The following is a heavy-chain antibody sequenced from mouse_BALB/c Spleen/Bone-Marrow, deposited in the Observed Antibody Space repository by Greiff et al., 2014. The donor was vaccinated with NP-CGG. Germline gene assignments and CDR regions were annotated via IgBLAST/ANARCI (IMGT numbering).Heavy chain of an antibody. V-gene: IGHV14-3*02. CDR3: ASLTGTFDY. CDR1: GFNIKDTY. Sequence: VQLQQPGAELVKPGASVKLSCTASGFNIKDTYIHWVKQRPEQGLEWIGRIDPANEHTKYDPNFQGKATITADTSSNTAYLQLSSLTSEDTAVYYCASLTGTFDYWSQGSTLTVSS. D-gene: IGHD4-1*01. J-gene: IGHJ2*01. CDR2: IDPANEHT.